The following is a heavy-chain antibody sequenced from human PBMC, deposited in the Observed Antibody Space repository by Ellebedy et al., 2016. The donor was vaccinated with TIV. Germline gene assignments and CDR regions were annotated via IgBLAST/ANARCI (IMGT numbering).Heavy chain of an antibody. CDR1: GYTFSVYW. CDR3: TRRDADNLGADY. Sequence: GESLKISCKGSGYTFSVYWIAWVRQMPVKGLEWIGIIYPGDSDARYNPSFQGQVTISVDKSSDTAYLQWSSLKASDTDIYYCTRRDADNLGADYWGQGTLVTVSS. J-gene: IGHJ4*02. CDR2: IYPGDSDA. V-gene: IGHV5-51*01. D-gene: IGHD5-24*01.